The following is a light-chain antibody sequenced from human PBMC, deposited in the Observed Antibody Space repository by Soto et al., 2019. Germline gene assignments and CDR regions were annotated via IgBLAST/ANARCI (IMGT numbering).Light chain of an antibody. CDR1: RSNIGSDY. Sequence: QSVLIQPPSASGTPGQTVTISCSGSRSNIGSDYVYWYQQLPGTAPKLLIYTDNQRPSGVPDRFSGSKSGTSGSLAISGLRSEDEAEYYCAAWEDSVESVVFGGGTKLTVL. J-gene: IGLJ2*01. V-gene: IGLV1-47*02. CDR2: TDN. CDR3: AAWEDSVESVV.